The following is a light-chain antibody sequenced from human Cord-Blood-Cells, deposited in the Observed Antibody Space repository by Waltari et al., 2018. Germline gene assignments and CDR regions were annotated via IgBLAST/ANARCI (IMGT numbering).Light chain of an antibody. Sequence: QSVLTQPPSASGTPWQRVTISCSGSSSNIGSNTVNWYQQLPGTAPKLLIYSNHQRPSGVPDRFSGSKSGTSASLAISGLQSEDEADYYCAAWDDSLNGWVFGGGTKLTVL. CDR3: AAWDDSLNGWV. CDR2: SNH. J-gene: IGLJ3*02. V-gene: IGLV1-44*01. CDR1: SSNIGSNT.